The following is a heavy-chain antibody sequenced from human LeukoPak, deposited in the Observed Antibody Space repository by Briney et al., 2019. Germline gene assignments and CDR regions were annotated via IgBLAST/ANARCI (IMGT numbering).Heavy chain of an antibody. CDR3: ARAPGTYYYGSGSYGNNYFNY. J-gene: IGHJ4*02. Sequence: SETLSLTCTVSGDSISSSGYYWGWIRQPPGKGLEWIGSINYSGSTYYNPSRKSRVTTSVDTSKNQFSLKLTSVTAADTAVYYCARAPGTYYYGSGSYGNNYFNYWGQGTLVTVSS. V-gene: IGHV4-39*07. D-gene: IGHD3-10*01. CDR2: INYSGST. CDR1: GDSISSSGYY.